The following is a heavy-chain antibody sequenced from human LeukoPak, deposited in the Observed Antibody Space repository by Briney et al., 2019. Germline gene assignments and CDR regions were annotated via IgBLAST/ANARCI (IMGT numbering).Heavy chain of an antibody. V-gene: IGHV1-18*01. Sequence: ASVKVSCKASGYTFTSYGISWVRQAPGQGLEWMGWISAYNGNTNYAQKLQGRVTMTTDTSTSAAYMELRSLRSDDTAVYYCARDLGSSATSTNWFDPWGQGTLVTVSS. CDR1: GYTFTSYG. CDR2: ISAYNGNT. CDR3: ARDLGSSATSTNWFDP. D-gene: IGHD6-6*01. J-gene: IGHJ5*02.